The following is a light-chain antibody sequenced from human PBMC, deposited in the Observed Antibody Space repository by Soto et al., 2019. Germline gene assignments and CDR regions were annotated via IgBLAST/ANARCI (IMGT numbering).Light chain of an antibody. V-gene: IGKV1-33*01. CDR3: HQRQSWPRT. CDR2: DAS. Sequence: IQMTQSPSSLSASVGDRVTLTCQASHDIRDHLHWYQQKPGKPPKLLIYDASNLQTGVPSRFSGSGSGTDFTFTISSLQPEDIELYYCHQRQSWPRTLGQGTKVDIK. CDR1: HDIRDH. J-gene: IGKJ1*01.